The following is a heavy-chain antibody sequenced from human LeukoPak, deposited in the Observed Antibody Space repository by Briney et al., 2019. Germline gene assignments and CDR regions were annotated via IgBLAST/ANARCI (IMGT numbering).Heavy chain of an antibody. V-gene: IGHV4-61*02. CDR3: ARDSDSSGYYWAFDY. CDR2: IYTSGST. D-gene: IGHD3-22*01. CDR1: GGSISSGGYY. Sequence: SETLSLTCTVSGGSISSGGYYWSWIRQPAGKGLEWIGRIYTSGSTNYNPSLKSRVTMSVDTSKNQFSLKLSSVTAADTAVYYCARDSDSSGYYWAFDYWGQGTLVTVSS. J-gene: IGHJ4*02.